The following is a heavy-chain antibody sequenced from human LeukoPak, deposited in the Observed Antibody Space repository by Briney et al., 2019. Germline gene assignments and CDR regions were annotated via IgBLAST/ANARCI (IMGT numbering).Heavy chain of an antibody. D-gene: IGHD3-10*01. CDR3: ARQTSGPLWFGELLYRYYYYYYYMDV. Sequence: GSLRLSCAASGFTFSGHGMNWVRQPPGKELEWIGSVYYSGNSYNNPSLKSRVTLSVDTSKNQFSLKLSSVTAADTAVYYCARQTSGPLWFGELLYRYYYYYYYMDVWGKGTTVTISS. J-gene: IGHJ6*03. CDR1: GFTFSGHG. CDR2: VYYSGNS. V-gene: IGHV4-38-2*01.